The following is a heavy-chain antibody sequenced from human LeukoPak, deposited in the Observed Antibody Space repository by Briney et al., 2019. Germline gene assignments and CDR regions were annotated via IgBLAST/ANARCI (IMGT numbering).Heavy chain of an antibody. CDR2: ISSSGSTI. CDR1: GFTFSSYE. CDR3: ARENIWFGPNWLDP. D-gene: IGHD3-10*01. V-gene: IGHV3-48*03. J-gene: IGHJ5*02. Sequence: GGSLRLSCAASGFTFSSYEMNWVRRAPGKGLEWVSYISSSGSTIYYADSVKGRFTISRDNAKNSLYLQMNSLRAEDTAAYYCARENIWFGPNWLDPWGQGTLVTVSS.